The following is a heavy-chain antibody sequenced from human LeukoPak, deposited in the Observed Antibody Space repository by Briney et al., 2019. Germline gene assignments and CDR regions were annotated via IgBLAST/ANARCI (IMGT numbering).Heavy chain of an antibody. D-gene: IGHD2-15*01. V-gene: IGHV3-48*03. J-gene: IGHJ6*02. CDR1: GFTFSSFE. CDR2: ISSGGTTM. Sequence: GGSLRLSCAASGFTFSSFEMNWVRQAPGKGLEWVSYISSGGTTMYYADSVKGRLTISRDNAKNSLYLQMNSLRAEDTAVYYCARAIPGVVYGMDVWGQGTTVTVSS. CDR3: ARAIPGVVYGMDV.